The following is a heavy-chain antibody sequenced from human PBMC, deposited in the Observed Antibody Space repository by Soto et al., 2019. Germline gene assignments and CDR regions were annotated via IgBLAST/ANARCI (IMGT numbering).Heavy chain of an antibody. J-gene: IGHJ5*02. Sequence: QVQLVQSGAEVKKPGASVKVSCKASGYNFTSYGISWVRQAPGQGLEWMGWISAYNGNTNYAQKLQGRVTMTTDTSPSTAYMELRSMRSDDKALYYCARAPLYVSSVYYYDVWFGPWGQGNLVTVSS. V-gene: IGHV1-18*01. D-gene: IGHD3-22*01. CDR2: ISAYNGNT. CDR1: GYNFTSYG. CDR3: ARAPLYVSSVYYYDVWFGP.